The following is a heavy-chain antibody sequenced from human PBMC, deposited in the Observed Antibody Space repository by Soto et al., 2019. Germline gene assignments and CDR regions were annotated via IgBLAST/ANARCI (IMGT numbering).Heavy chain of an antibody. V-gene: IGHV3-33*01. CDR3: ARGPRGLIYYFDY. CDR2: IWYDGSNK. Sequence: GGSLRLSCAASGFTFSSYGMHWVRQAPGKGLEWVAVIWYDGSNKYYADSVKGRFTISRDKSKNTLYLQMNSLRAEDTAVYYCARGPRGLIYYFDYWGQGTLVTVSS. D-gene: IGHD2-15*01. CDR1: GFTFSSYG. J-gene: IGHJ4*02.